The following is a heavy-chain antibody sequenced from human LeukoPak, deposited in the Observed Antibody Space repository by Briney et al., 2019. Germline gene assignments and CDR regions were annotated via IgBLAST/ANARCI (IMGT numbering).Heavy chain of an antibody. Sequence: SVTVSCTASGGTFSNYAISWVRQAPGQGLEWMGGIIPLFGTANYAQKFLGRVIITADETTSTTYMYLSSLKSEDTAVYYCAREWAGYGSGSYYYYWGQGTLVTVSS. CDR3: AREWAGYGSGSYYYY. J-gene: IGHJ4*02. V-gene: IGHV1-69*13. D-gene: IGHD3-10*01. CDR2: IIPLFGTA. CDR1: GGTFSNYA.